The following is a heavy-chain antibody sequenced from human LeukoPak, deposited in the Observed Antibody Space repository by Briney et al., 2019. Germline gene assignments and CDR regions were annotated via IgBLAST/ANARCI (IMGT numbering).Heavy chain of an antibody. J-gene: IGHJ4*02. CDR1: GGSISSSSYY. D-gene: IGHD3-3*01. V-gene: IGHV4-39*01. CDR2: IYYSGST. CDR3: VSLLEWLLALDY. Sequence: SETLSLTCTVSGGSISSSSYYWGWIRQPPGKGLEWIESIYYSGSTYYNPSLKSRVTISVDTSKNQFSLKLSSVTAADTAVYYCVSLLEWLLALDYWGQGTLVTVSS.